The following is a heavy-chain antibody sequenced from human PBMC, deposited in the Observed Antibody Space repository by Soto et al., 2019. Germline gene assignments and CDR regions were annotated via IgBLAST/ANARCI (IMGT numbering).Heavy chain of an antibody. D-gene: IGHD3-10*01. CDR3: ARRRFGELSDFDY. V-gene: IGHV4-59*08. CDR2: IYYIGNS. CDR1: GTYLSNYY. Sequence: SETLSLTCTVSGTYLSNYYWNWIRTSPGKRLEWIGYIYYIGNSKYNPSLEGRVTISLDTSKSQFSLKLTSVTAADTAVYYCARRRFGELSDFDYWGQGALVTVSS. J-gene: IGHJ4*02.